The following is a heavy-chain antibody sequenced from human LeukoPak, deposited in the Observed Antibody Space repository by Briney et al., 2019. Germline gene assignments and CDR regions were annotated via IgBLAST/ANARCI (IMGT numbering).Heavy chain of an antibody. CDR1: GFTFSSYS. J-gene: IGHJ5*01. Sequence: PGGSLRLSCAASGFTFSSYSMNWVRQAPGKGLEWVSYISSSSSTIYYADSVKGRFTISRDNAKNSLYLQMNSLRAEDTAVYYCAREGNWFDSWGQGALVTVSS. V-gene: IGHV3-48*01. CDR3: AREGNWFDS. CDR2: ISSSSSTI.